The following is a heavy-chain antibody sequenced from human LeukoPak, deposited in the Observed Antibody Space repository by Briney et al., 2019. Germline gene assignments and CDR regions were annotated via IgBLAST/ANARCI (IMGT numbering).Heavy chain of an antibody. Sequence: SETLSLTCTVSGGSFSSRNYYWGWIRQPPGKGLEWIGSIYNSGNTYYNPSLKSRVTISVDTSKNQVSLKLGSLTAADTAVYYCAREEKYYDFWSGYSYFGYWGQGTLVTVSS. CDR2: IYNSGNT. CDR1: GGSFSSRNYY. D-gene: IGHD3-3*01. V-gene: IGHV4-39*02. J-gene: IGHJ4*02. CDR3: AREEKYYDFWSGYSYFGY.